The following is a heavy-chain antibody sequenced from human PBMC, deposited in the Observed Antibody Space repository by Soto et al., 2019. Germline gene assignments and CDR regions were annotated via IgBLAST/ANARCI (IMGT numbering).Heavy chain of an antibody. Sequence: PGGSLRLSCAASGFTLSSHWMSWVRQAPGKGLERVAKIKEDGSEKNYGDSVKGRFTISRDNAKNSLYLQMNSLRAEDTAVYYCARDGLPFALDIWGQGTMVTVSS. V-gene: IGHV3-7*03. D-gene: IGHD3-16*01. J-gene: IGHJ3*02. CDR3: ARDGLPFALDI. CDR1: GFTLSSHW. CDR2: IKEDGSEK.